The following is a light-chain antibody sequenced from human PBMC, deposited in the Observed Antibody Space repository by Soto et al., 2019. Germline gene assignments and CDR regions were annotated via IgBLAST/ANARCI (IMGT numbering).Light chain of an antibody. CDR3: TSFTSTRTDV. CDR1: SSDVGGCNC. V-gene: IGLV2-14*01. Sequence: QSALTQPASVSGSPGQSITISCTGTSSDVGGCNCVSWYQQHPGKAPKLMIYEVNYRPSGVSNRFSGSKSGNTASLTISGLQAEDEADYYCTSFTSTRTDVCGTGTKVTVL. J-gene: IGLJ1*01. CDR2: EVN.